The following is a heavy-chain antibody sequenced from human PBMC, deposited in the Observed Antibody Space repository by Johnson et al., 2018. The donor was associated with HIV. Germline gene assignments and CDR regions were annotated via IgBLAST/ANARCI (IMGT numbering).Heavy chain of an antibody. CDR3: ARGGGCGGDCYSGYDALDI. CDR1: GFTFSSYA. Sequence: VQLVESGGGLVKPGGSLRLSCAVSGFTFSSYAMSWVRQAPGRGLEWVSAISGSGGSRYYADSVKGRFTISRDNSKNTLYLQMNSLRDEDTAVYYCARGGGCGGDCYSGYDALDIWGQGTMVTV. V-gene: IGHV3-23*04. CDR2: ISGSGGSR. J-gene: IGHJ3*02. D-gene: IGHD2-21*01.